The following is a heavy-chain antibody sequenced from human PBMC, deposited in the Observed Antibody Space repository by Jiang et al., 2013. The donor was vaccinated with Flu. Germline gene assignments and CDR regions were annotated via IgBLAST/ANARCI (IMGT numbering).Heavy chain of an antibody. J-gene: IGHJ4*02. Sequence: INPDSGGTNYAQKFQGRVTMTRDTSISTAYMELSRLRSDDTAVYYCVAGKQWLTDYWGQGTLVTVSS. D-gene: IGHD6-19*01. CDR2: INPDSGGT. CDR3: VAGKQWLTDY. V-gene: IGHV1-2*02.